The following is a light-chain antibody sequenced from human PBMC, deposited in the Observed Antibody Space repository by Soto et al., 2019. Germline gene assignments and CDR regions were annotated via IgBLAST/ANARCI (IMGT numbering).Light chain of an antibody. Sequence: DIEMTQSPSSLSVSVGDRVTITCRASQSISSYLNWYQQKPGKAPKLLISAASSLQSGVPSRFSGSGSGTDFTLTISSLQPEDFASYYYQHSYSTPWTFGQGTKVDIK. CDR2: AAS. CDR3: QHSYSTPWT. V-gene: IGKV1-39*01. CDR1: QSISSY. J-gene: IGKJ1*01.